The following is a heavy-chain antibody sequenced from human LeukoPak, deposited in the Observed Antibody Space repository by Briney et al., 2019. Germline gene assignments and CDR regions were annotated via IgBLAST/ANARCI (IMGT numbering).Heavy chain of an antibody. CDR3: TTSDRQFCSPSSCYMPFDY. V-gene: IGHV1-24*01. J-gene: IGHJ4*02. CDR2: FDPRNGGT. Sequence: ASVTVSCKVSGYSLTELSMHWVRQAPGKGLGWMGGFDPRNGGTYFAQNFRGRVTLTEDTSTDTSSMELRSLKSDDTAVYYCTTSDRQFCSPSSCYMPFDYWGQGSLVTVSS. CDR1: GYSLTELS. D-gene: IGHD2-2*02.